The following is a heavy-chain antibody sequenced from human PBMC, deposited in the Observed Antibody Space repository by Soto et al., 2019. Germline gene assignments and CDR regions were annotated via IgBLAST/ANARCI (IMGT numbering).Heavy chain of an antibody. CDR2: IYYSGST. D-gene: IGHD3-3*01. Sequence: QVQLQESGPGLVKPSETLSLTCTVSGGSIGNYYCSWIRQSPGKGLEWIGYIYYSGSTKYNPSLKSRVTISVDTSKNQFSRGLSSVTAADMAVYYCARHITMCTGSYYYGMDVWGQGTTVTVSS. CDR3: ARHITMCTGSYYYGMDV. J-gene: IGHJ6*02. V-gene: IGHV4-59*08. CDR1: GGSIGNYY.